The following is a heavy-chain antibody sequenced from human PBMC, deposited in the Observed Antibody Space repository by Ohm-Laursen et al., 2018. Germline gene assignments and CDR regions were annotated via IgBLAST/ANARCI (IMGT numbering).Heavy chain of an antibody. CDR1: GFTFRSYG. J-gene: IGHJ4*02. V-gene: IGHV3-48*01. D-gene: IGHD5-24*01. CDR2: IGSGGSDI. Sequence: GSLRLSCTASGFTFRSYGMNWVRQAPVRGLEWISYIGSGGSDIYYADSVKGRFTISRDNAKNSLYLQMNSLRVEDTAVYYCARASRDGYDYWGQGTLVTVSS. CDR3: ARASRDGYDY.